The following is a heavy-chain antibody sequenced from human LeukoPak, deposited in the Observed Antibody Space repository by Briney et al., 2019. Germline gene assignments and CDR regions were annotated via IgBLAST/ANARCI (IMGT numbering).Heavy chain of an antibody. Sequence: PGGSLRLSCAASGFTVSGNYTSWVRQAPGKGLEWVSVIYSAGSTYYADSVRGRFTISRDNSKNALYLQMNSLRAEDTAVYYCARDHPYYHDNWGQGTLVTVSS. CDR2: IYSAGST. CDR1: GFTVSGNY. J-gene: IGHJ4*02. D-gene: IGHD3-22*01. V-gene: IGHV3-53*01. CDR3: ARDHPYYHDN.